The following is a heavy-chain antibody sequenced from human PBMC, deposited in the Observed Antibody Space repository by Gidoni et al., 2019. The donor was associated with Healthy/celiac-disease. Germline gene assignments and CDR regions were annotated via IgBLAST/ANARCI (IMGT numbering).Heavy chain of an antibody. CDR3: AAVSGAESYYYYGMDV. J-gene: IGHJ6*02. D-gene: IGHD7-27*01. CDR2: IVVGSVNT. CDR1: GFTFTSSA. V-gene: IGHV1-58*01. Sequence: QTQLVQSGPAVKKPGTSVKVSCKASGFTFTSSAVPWVRQARGQRLEWIGWIVVGSVNTNYAQKFQERVTITRDMSTSTAYMELSSLRSEDTAVYYCAAVSGAESYYYYGMDVWGQGTTVTVSS.